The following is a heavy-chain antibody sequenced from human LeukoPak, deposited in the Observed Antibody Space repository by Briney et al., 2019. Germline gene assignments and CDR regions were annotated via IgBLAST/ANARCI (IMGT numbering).Heavy chain of an antibody. D-gene: IGHD3-3*01. J-gene: IGHJ4*02. V-gene: IGHV3-23*01. Sequence: PGGSLRLSRAASGFTFSSYAMSWVRQAPGQGLGWVSAISGSGGSTYYADSVKGRFTISRDNSKNTLYLQMNSLRAEDTAVYYCAKGHTLRFLEWLLPYYFDYWGQGTLVTVSS. CDR3: AKGHTLRFLEWLLPYYFDY. CDR1: GFTFSSYA. CDR2: ISGSGGST.